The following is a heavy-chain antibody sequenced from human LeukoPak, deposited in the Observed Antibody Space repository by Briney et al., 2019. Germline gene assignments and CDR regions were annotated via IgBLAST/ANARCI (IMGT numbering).Heavy chain of an antibody. V-gene: IGHV4-39*07. J-gene: IGHJ4*02. CDR2: IYFSGTT. CDR3: ARGNRKNGYNSAFDN. D-gene: IGHD5-24*01. CDR1: DGSISSSGYY. Sequence: SETLSLTCTVSDGSISSSGYYWGWIRQPPGKGLEWIGSIYFSGTTYYNPSLKSRVTISVDTSKNQFSLRLSSVTAADTAVYYWARGNRKNGYNSAFDNWGQGTLVTVSS.